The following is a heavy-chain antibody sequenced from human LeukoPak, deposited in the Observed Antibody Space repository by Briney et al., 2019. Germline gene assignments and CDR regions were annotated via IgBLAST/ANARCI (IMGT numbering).Heavy chain of an antibody. CDR3: ARLRYGGNSRTFDF. CDR1: GGSISSSTYY. J-gene: IGHJ4*02. D-gene: IGHD4-23*01. Sequence: ASETLSLTCTVSGGSISSSTYYWGWIRQPPGKGLEWIGSIYYSGSTYYNPPLNSRVTISVDTSKNQFSLKLSSVTAADTAVYYRARLRYGGNSRTFDFWGQGTLVTVSS. CDR2: IYYSGST. V-gene: IGHV4-39*01.